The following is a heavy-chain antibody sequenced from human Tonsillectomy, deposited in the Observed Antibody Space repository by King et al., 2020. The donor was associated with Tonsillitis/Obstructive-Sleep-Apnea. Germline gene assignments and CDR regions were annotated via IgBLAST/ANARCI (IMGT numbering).Heavy chain of an antibody. CDR1: GFTFSNYE. CDR3: ARVRELPDY. D-gene: IGHD1-26*01. V-gene: IGHV3-48*03. Sequence: VQLVESGGGLVQPGGSLRLSCAASGFTFSNYEMNWVRQAQGKGLEWVSYISSRGNTIYYADSVKGRFTISRDNAKNSLYLQMDSLRAEDTAVYYCARVRELPDYWGQGTLVTVSS. J-gene: IGHJ4*02. CDR2: ISSRGNTI.